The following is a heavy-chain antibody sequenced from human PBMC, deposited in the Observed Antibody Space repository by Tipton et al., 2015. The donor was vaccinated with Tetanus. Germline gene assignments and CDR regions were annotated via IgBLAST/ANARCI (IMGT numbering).Heavy chain of an antibody. CDR2: IYPGDSDT. CDR1: GYNFNLYW. Sequence: VQLVQSGAEVKKPGESLKISCQGSGYNFNLYWIAWVRQMPGKGLEWMGIIYPGDSDTRYSPSFQGQVTISAGKSTSTAYLQWSGLQASDTAMYYCARRLGPYTGDQIWHFELWGRGPLVTVS. D-gene: IGHD7-27*01. CDR3: ARRLGPYTGDQIWHFEL. J-gene: IGHJ2*01. V-gene: IGHV5-51*01.